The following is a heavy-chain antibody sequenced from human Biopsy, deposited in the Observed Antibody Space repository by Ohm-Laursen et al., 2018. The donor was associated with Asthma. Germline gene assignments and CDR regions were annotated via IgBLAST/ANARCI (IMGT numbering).Heavy chain of an antibody. D-gene: IGHD3-3*01. CDR2: ISYGGKT. Sequence: GTLSLTWTVSGGSMTPTSHYWDWIRQAPGKGLEWIGYISYGGKTSYNPSLKNRVTISRDTSKNQFSLRLTSVIAADTAVYFCARRITIFGVVQKDHGMDAWGQGTTVIVSS. V-gene: IGHV4-39*01. J-gene: IGHJ6*02. CDR3: ARRITIFGVVQKDHGMDA. CDR1: GGSMTPTSHY.